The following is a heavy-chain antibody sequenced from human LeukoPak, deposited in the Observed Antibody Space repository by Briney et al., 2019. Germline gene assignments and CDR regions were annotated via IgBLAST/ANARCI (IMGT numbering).Heavy chain of an antibody. CDR2: ISSSSSYI. CDR3: ARDQLTRAWELGNYFDY. J-gene: IGHJ4*02. V-gene: IGHV3-21*01. CDR1: GFTFSSYS. D-gene: IGHD1-26*01. Sequence: GGSLRLSCAASGFTFSSYSMNWVRQAPGKGLEWVSSISSSSSYIYYADSVKGRFTISRDNAKNSLYLQMNSLRAEDTAVYYCARDQLTRAWELGNYFDYWGQGTLVTVSS.